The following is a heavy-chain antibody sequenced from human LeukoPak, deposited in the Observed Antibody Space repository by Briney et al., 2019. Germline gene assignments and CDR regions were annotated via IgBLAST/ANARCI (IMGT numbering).Heavy chain of an antibody. CDR1: GGPISSGGYY. V-gene: IGHV4-61*08. J-gene: IGHJ4*02. CDR2: IYYSGST. CDR3: ARVSGRYYDSSGYPDFDY. D-gene: IGHD3-22*01. Sequence: PSQTLSLTCTVSGGPISSGGYYWSWIRQHPGKGLEWIGYIYYSGSTNYNPSLKSRVTISVDTSKNQFSLKLSSVTAADTAVYYCARVSGRYYDSSGYPDFDYWGQGTLVTVSS.